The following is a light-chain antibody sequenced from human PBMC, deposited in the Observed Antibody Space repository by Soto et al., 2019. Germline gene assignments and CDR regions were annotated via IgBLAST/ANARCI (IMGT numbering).Light chain of an antibody. J-gene: IGLJ1*01. CDR3: SSYTTSNTRQIV. V-gene: IGLV2-14*03. Sequence: QSALTQPASESGCPGQSITISCTGTSSDVGGYNYVSWYQHHPGKAPKLIIYDVSNRPSGVSIRFSGSKSDNTASLTISGLQPEDEADYHCSSYTTSNTRQIVFGTGTKVTVL. CDR2: DVS. CDR1: SSDVGGYNY.